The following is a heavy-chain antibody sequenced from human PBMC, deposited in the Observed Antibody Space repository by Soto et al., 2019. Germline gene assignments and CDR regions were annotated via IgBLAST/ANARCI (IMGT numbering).Heavy chain of an antibody. CDR3: ARSLDYYDSSGYYYSLYFDL. CDR1: GGSISSGGYY. CDR2: IYYSGST. J-gene: IGHJ2*01. V-gene: IGHV4-30-4*01. Sequence: SETLSLTCTVSGGSISSGGYYWSWIRQPPGKGLEWIGYIYYSGSTYYNPSLKSRVTISVDTSKNQFSLKLSSVTAADTAVYYCARSLDYYDSSGYYYSLYFDLWGRGTLVTVPS. D-gene: IGHD3-22*01.